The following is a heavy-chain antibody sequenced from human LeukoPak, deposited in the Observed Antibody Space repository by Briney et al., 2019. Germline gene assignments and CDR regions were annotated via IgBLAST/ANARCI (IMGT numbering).Heavy chain of an antibody. J-gene: IGHJ4*02. CDR2: MNSNSGGT. CDR1: GYTFTGYY. Sequence: ASVTVSCKASGYTFTGYYMHWVRQAPGQGLEWMGWMNSNSGGTNYAQKFQGRVTMTRDTSISTAYMEVSRLRSDDTAVYYCARVVVVSVGTTKILDSWSQGTLVTVSS. V-gene: IGHV1-2*02. D-gene: IGHD2-15*01. CDR3: ARVVVVSVGTTKILDS.